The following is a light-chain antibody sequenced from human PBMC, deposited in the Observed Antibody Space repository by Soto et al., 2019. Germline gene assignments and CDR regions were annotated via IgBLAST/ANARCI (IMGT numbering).Light chain of an antibody. CDR1: QSVHNF. CDR2: GAS. CDR3: QQRSNWPPIT. Sequence: EIVLTQSPATLSLSPGDRAALSCXASQSVHNFLAWYQQKPGQAPRLLIYGASTRAAGIPARFSGSGSGTDFTLTISSLEPEDFAVYYCQQRSNWPPITFGQGTRLEIK. J-gene: IGKJ5*01. V-gene: IGKV3-11*01.